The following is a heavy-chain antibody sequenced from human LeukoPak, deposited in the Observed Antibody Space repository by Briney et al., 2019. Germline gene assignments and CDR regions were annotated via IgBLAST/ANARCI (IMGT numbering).Heavy chain of an antibody. J-gene: IGHJ4*02. Sequence: PSETLSLTCSVSGGSISSSSSYWSWIRQPPGKGLEWIGYIYYGGSTNYNPSLKSRVTISVDTSKNQFSLKLSSVTAADTAVYYCARGRVVVAARTTYYFDYWGQGTLVTVSS. D-gene: IGHD2-15*01. CDR2: IYYGGST. CDR3: ARGRVVVAARTTYYFDY. V-gene: IGHV4-61*01. CDR1: GGSISSSSSY.